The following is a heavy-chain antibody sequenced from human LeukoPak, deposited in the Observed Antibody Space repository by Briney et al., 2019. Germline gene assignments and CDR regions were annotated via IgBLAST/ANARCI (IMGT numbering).Heavy chain of an antibody. Sequence: GGSLRLSCASSGYTFSSYEMNWVRQAPGKGLEWVSYISSGGSSIYYADSVKGRFTISRDNAKNSLYLQMNSLRAEDTAVYYFERIRGDCSSPSGFNDHWGQGTLVTVSS. CDR1: GYTFSSYE. CDR3: ERIRGDCSSPSGFNDH. V-gene: IGHV3-48*03. D-gene: IGHD2-2*01. CDR2: ISSGGSSI. J-gene: IGHJ4*02.